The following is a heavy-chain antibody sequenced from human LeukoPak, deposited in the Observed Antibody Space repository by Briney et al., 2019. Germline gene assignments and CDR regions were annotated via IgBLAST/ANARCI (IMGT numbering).Heavy chain of an antibody. CDR2: IYYSGST. V-gene: IGHV4-59*01. CDR3: ARFSGSYRAYYYYYMDV. J-gene: IGHJ6*03. Sequence: SETLSLTCTVSGGSISSYYWSWIRQPPGKGLEWIGYIYYSGSTNYNPSLKSRVTISVDASKNQFSLKLSSVTAADTAVYCCARFSGSYRAYYYYYMDVWGKGTTVTVSS. D-gene: IGHD1-26*01. CDR1: GGSISSYY.